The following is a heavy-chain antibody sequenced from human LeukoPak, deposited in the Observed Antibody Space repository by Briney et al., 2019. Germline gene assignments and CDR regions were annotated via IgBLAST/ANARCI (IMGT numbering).Heavy chain of an antibody. D-gene: IGHD7-27*01. CDR1: GGSISGYY. CDR3: ARERTGEDDYFDY. Sequence: SETLSLTCTVSGGSISGYYWSWIRQPPGKGLEWIGYIYYSGSTNYNPSLKSRDTISVDTSKNQFSLKLSSVTAADTAVYYCARERTGEDDYFDYWGQGTLVTVSS. J-gene: IGHJ4*02. V-gene: IGHV4-59*01. CDR2: IYYSGST.